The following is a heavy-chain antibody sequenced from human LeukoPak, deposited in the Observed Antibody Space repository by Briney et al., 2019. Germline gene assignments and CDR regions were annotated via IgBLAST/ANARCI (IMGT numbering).Heavy chain of an antibody. CDR3: TRVLGIAAAGNDY. CDR1: GFTFSSYS. V-gene: IGHV3-21*01. J-gene: IGHJ4*02. Sequence: GGSLRLSCAASGFTFSSYSMNWVRQAPGKGLEWVSSISGSSSYIYYADSVKGRFTISRDNAKNSLYLQMNSLRAEDTAVYYCTRVLGIAAAGNDYWGQGTLVTVSS. CDR2: ISGSSSYI. D-gene: IGHD6-13*01.